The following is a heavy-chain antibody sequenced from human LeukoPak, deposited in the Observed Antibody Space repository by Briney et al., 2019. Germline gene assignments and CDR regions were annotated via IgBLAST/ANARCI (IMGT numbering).Heavy chain of an antibody. D-gene: IGHD1-26*01. CDR3: ATLVYSGSRYHFDT. V-gene: IGHV4-59*02. CDR1: KGAVKNYY. Sequence: SETLSLTCSVSKGAVKNYYWTWIRQPPGQGLEWIGNFLYSGTTTYRASLDSRLIISVDNSKNTVSLRLFSVTAAHTAVYYCATLVYSGSRYHFDTWGQGTLVTVSS. CDR2: FLYSGTT. J-gene: IGHJ4*02.